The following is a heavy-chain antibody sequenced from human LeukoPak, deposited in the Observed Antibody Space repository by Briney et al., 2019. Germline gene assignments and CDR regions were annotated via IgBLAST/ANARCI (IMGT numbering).Heavy chain of an antibody. V-gene: IGHV1-8*01. CDR2: MNPNRGNT. D-gene: IGHD3-3*01. CDR1: GYTFTSYD. Sequence: VASVKVSCKASGYTFTSYDINWVRQATGQGLEWMGWMNPNRGNTGYAQKFQGRVTMTRNTSISTAYMELSSLRSEDTAVYYCARGPYDFWSGYPLYYFDYWGQGTLVTVSS. J-gene: IGHJ4*02. CDR3: ARGPYDFWSGYPLYYFDY.